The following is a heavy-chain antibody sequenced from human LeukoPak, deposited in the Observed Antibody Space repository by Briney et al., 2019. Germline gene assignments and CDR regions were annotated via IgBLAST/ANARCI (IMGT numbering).Heavy chain of an antibody. CDR2: ISAYNGNT. J-gene: IGHJ5*02. V-gene: IGHV1-18*01. Sequence: GASVKVSCKASGYTFTSYGISWVRQAPGQGLEWMGWISAYNGNTNYAQKLQGRVTMTTDTSTSTACMELRSLRSDDTAVYYCARDGDDFWSGYLVWFDPWGQGTLVTVSS. CDR1: GYTFTSYG. D-gene: IGHD3-3*01. CDR3: ARDGDDFWSGYLVWFDP.